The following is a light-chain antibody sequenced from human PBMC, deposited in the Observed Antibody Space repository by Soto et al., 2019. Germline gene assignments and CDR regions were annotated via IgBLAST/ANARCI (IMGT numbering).Light chain of an antibody. CDR1: QSVSSY. J-gene: IGKJ5*01. CDR3: QQRSNWPSPIT. CDR2: DAS. V-gene: IGKV3-11*01. Sequence: IVLPQSPSTLSLSPGERATLSCRASQSVSSYLAWYQQKPGQAPRLLIYDASNRATGIPARFSGSGSGTDFTLTISSLEPEDFAVYYCQQRSNWPSPITFGQGTRLEIK.